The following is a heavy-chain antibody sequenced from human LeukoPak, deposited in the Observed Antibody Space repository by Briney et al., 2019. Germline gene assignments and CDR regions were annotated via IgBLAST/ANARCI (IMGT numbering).Heavy chain of an antibody. CDR2: IRYSGST. J-gene: IGHJ4*02. CDR3: ARRYSSGWYVDY. Sequence: PSQTLSLTCTVSGGSISSGDYYWSWIRQPPGKGLEWIGYIRYSGSTYYNPSLKSRVTISLDTSKNQFSLKLSSVTVADTAVYYCARRYSSGWYVDYWGQGTLVTVSS. D-gene: IGHD6-19*01. CDR1: GGSISSGDYY. V-gene: IGHV4-30-4*01.